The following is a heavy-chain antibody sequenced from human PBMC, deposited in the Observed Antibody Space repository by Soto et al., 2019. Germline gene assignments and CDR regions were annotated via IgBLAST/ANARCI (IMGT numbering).Heavy chain of an antibody. V-gene: IGHV4-59*01. Sequence: QVQLQESGPGLVKPSETLSLTCTVSGGSIRSYYWSWIRQPPGKGLEWIGYIYYTGSTNYNPSLKSRGTISVDTSNNQFSLRLTSVTPADTAVYYCARDGSFWAGSGTYYPDYWGQGTLVTVSS. D-gene: IGHD3-10*01. J-gene: IGHJ4*02. CDR2: IYYTGST. CDR1: GGSIRSYY. CDR3: ARDGSFWAGSGTYYPDY.